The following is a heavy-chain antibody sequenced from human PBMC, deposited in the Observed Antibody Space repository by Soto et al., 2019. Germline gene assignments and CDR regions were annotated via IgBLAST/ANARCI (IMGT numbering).Heavy chain of an antibody. CDR2: IDPSDSQT. CDR1: GYSFAGYW. CDR3: ERKIYDYATRPTFQYYFDS. V-gene: IGHV5-10-1*01. D-gene: IGHD3-16*01. Sequence: GESLKISCKGSGYSFAGYWITWVRQKPGKGLEWMGRIDPSDSQTYYSPSFRGHVTISVTKSITTVFLQWSSLRASDTAMYYCERKIYDYATRPTFQYYFDSWGQGTPATVSS. J-gene: IGHJ4*02.